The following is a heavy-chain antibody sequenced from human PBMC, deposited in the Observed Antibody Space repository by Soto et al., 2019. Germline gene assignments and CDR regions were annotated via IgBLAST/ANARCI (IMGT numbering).Heavy chain of an antibody. J-gene: IGHJ4*02. V-gene: IGHV3-23*01. D-gene: IGHD6-6*01. Sequence: EVQLLESGGGLVHPGGSLRLSCAASGFTFSSYAMSWVRQAPGKGLEWVSAISGSGGGTYYADSVKGRFTISRDNSKNTLYVQMNSLRAEDTAVCYCARDGEQLVRTTDYWGQGALVTVSS. CDR2: ISGSGGGT. CDR3: ARDGEQLVRTTDY. CDR1: GFTFSSYA.